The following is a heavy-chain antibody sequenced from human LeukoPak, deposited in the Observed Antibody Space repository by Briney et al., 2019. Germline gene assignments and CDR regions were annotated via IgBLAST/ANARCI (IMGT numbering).Heavy chain of an antibody. D-gene: IGHD3-16*01. CDR3: ARDGGRGFDY. J-gene: IGHJ4*02. Sequence: SETLSLTCTVSGYSISSGYYWGWIRQPPGKGLEWIGSVYHSGSTYYNPSLKSRVTISVDTSKNQFSLKLSSVTAADTAVYYCARDGGRGFDYWGQGTLVTVSS. CDR1: GYSISSGYY. V-gene: IGHV4-38-2*02. CDR2: VYHSGST.